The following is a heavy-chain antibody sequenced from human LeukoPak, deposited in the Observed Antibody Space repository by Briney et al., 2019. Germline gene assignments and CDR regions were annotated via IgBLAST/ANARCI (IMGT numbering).Heavy chain of an antibody. Sequence: XGSLRLSCAASGFTFSSYWMYWVRHAPGKGLVWVSRINSDGSSTSYADSVKGRFTISRDNAKNTLYLQMNSLRAEDTAVYYCARDSLTPSSWFDPWGQGTLVTVSS. CDR1: GFTFSSYW. V-gene: IGHV3-74*01. D-gene: IGHD2-2*01. J-gene: IGHJ5*02. CDR2: INSDGSST. CDR3: ARDSLTPSSWFDP.